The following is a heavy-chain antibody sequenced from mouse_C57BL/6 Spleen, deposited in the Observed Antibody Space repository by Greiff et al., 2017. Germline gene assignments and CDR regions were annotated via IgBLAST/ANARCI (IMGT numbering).Heavy chain of an antibody. V-gene: IGHV1-69*01. D-gene: IGHD2-4*01. J-gene: IGHJ4*01. Sequence: QVQLQQPGAELVMPGASVKLSCKASGYTFTSYWMHWVKQRPGQGLEWIGEIDPSDSYTNYNQKFKGKSTLTVDKSSSTAYMQLSSLTSEDSAVYYCARRSYDYGYAMDYWGQGTSVTVSS. CDR2: IDPSDSYT. CDR3: ARRSYDYGYAMDY. CDR1: GYTFTSYW.